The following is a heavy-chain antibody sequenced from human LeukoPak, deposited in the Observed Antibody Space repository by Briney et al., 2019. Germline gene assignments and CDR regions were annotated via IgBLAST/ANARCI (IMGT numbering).Heavy chain of an antibody. D-gene: IGHD3-10*01. Sequence: PGGSLRLSCAASGFTFSSYAMHWVRQAPGKGLEWVAVISYDGSNKYYADSVKGRFTISRDNSKNTLYLQMNSLRAEDTAVYYCAKAQYYYGSGSYPYFDYWGQGTLVTVSS. V-gene: IGHV3-30*18. J-gene: IGHJ4*02. CDR1: GFTFSSYA. CDR2: ISYDGSNK. CDR3: AKAQYYYGSGSYPYFDY.